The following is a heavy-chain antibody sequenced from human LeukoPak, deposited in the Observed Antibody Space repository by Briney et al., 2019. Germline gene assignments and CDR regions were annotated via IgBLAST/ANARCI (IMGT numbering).Heavy chain of an antibody. CDR2: IYTRGST. J-gene: IGHJ5*02. D-gene: IGHD3-10*01. CDR1: GGSISSGSYY. CDR3: ARGGTYYGSQRENWFDP. Sequence: SETLSLTCTVSGGSISSGSYYWSWIRQPAGKGLEWIGRIYTRGSTNYNPSLKSRVTISVDTSKNQFSLKLSSVTAADTAVYYCARGGTYYGSQRENWFDPWGQGTLVTVSS. V-gene: IGHV4-61*02.